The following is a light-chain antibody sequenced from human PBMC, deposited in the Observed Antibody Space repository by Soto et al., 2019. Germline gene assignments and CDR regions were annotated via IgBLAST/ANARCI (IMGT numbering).Light chain of an antibody. CDR3: QQRTNWPPLT. J-gene: IGKJ4*01. V-gene: IGKV3-11*01. Sequence: EIVLTQSPATLSLSPGERATLSCRASQGLSSYLAWYQQKPGQAPRLLVYDISKRATGIPARFSGSGSGTDFTLTISSLEPEDFAVYYCQQRTNWPPLTFGGGTKLEIK. CDR2: DIS. CDR1: QGLSSY.